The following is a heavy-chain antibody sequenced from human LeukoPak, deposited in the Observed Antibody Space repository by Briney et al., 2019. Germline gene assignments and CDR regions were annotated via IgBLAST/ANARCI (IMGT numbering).Heavy chain of an antibody. CDR1: GGSISSSSYY. D-gene: IGHD2-2*02. V-gene: IGHV4-39*07. CDR2: IYYSGST. CDR3: AREHGLYRLLY. J-gene: IGHJ4*02. Sequence: SETLSLTCTVSGGSISSSSYYWGWIRQPPGKGLEWIGSIYYSGSTYYNPSLKSRVTISVDTSKDQFSLKLSSVTAADTAVYYCAREHGLYRLLYWGQGTLVTVSS.